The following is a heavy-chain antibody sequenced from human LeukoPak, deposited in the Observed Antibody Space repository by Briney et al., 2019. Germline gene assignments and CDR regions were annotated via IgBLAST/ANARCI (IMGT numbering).Heavy chain of an antibody. CDR1: GFTFSSYW. J-gene: IGHJ4*02. Sequence: GGSLRLSCAASGFTFSSYWMSWVRQAPGKGVEWVANIKQDGSEKYYVDSVKGRFTISRDNAKNSLYLQMNSLRAEDTAVYYCARLDGYSGSYDDYWGQGTLVTVSS. V-gene: IGHV3-7*01. D-gene: IGHD1-26*01. CDR2: IKQDGSEK. CDR3: ARLDGYSGSYDDY.